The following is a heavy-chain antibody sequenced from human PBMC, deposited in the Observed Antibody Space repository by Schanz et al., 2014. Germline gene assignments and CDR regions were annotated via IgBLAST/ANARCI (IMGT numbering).Heavy chain of an antibody. V-gene: IGHV3-7*01. D-gene: IGHD5-12*01. J-gene: IGHJ4*02. Sequence: DVQLVESGGTLVRPGGSLRLSCAASGFNFSSHWMTWVRQAPGRGLEWVANIRQDVRAKYYVDSVKGRFTISRDNSKNTLSLQMNSLRAEDTAVYYCAKGFGGYDLVLDYWGQGTLVTVSS. CDR3: AKGFGGYDLVLDY. CDR1: GFNFSSHW. CDR2: IRQDVRAK.